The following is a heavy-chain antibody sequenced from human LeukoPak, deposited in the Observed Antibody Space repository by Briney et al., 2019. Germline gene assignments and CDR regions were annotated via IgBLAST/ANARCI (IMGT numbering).Heavy chain of an antibody. V-gene: IGHV3-7*03. CDR1: GFTFSSYW. D-gene: IGHD3-16*01. CDR2: IKQDGSEK. Sequence: PGGSLRLSCAASGFTFSSYWMSWVRQAPGKGLEWVANIKQDGSEKYYVDSVKGRFTISRDNSRNTLFLQRNSLKADDTAVYYCAKGGGGVLASWGQGTLVTVSS. CDR3: AKGGGGVLAS. J-gene: IGHJ4*02.